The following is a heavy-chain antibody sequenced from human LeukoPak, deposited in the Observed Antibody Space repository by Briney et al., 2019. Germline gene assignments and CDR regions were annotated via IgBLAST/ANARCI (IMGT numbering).Heavy chain of an antibody. V-gene: IGHV3-66*01. CDR1: GFTVSSNF. CDR2: IYSGGST. D-gene: IGHD6-13*01. CDR3: ARDHIAAAGTPQH. J-gene: IGHJ4*02. Sequence: GGSLRLSCAASGFTVSSNFMTWVRQAPGKGLEWVSVIYSGGSTYYADSVKGRLTISRDNSKNTLYLQMNGLKAEDTAVYYCARDHIAAAGTPQHWGQGTLVTVSS.